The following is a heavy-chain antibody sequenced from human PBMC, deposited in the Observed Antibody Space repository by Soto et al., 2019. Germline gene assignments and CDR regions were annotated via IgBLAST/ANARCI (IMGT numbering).Heavy chain of an antibody. Sequence: QVQLQESGPGLVRPSQTLSLTCTVSGGSISSDHYHWTWIRQTPAKGLEWIGYIHYSGSVYYNPSSQSRVTMSVDTSKNLVSLKLSSVTAADTAVYFCVREDDGGDRDYYGLDVWGQGTTVTVSS. V-gene: IGHV4-30-4*01. CDR3: VREDDGGDRDYYGLDV. CDR1: GGSISSDHYH. CDR2: IHYSGSV. J-gene: IGHJ6*02. D-gene: IGHD4-17*01.